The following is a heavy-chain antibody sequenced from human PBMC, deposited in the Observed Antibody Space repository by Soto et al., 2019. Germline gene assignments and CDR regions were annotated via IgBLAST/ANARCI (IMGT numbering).Heavy chain of an antibody. V-gene: IGHV1-69*13. CDR3: ARDRYCSSTSCYADNWFDP. CDR1: GGTFSSYA. D-gene: IGHD2-2*01. Sequence: GASVKVSCKASGGTFSSYAISWVRQAPGQGLERMGGIIPIFGTANYAQKFQGRVTITADESTSTTYMELSSLRSEDTAVYYCARDRYCSSTSCYADNWFDPWGQGTLVTVSS. CDR2: IIPIFGTA. J-gene: IGHJ5*02.